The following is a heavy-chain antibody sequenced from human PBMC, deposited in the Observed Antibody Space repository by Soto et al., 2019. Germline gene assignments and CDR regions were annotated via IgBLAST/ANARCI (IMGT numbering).Heavy chain of an antibody. CDR2: ISPGGSTT. V-gene: IGHV3-74*01. Sequence: PGGSLRLSCAASGFTFSSYAMNWVRQVPGKGLVWVSRISPGGSTTNYADSVKGRFTVSRDNAKNTVYLHMNSLRAEDTAVYYCTRDTTGPDDHWGQGTLVTVSS. D-gene: IGHD1-1*01. CDR1: GFTFSSYA. CDR3: TRDTTGPDDH. J-gene: IGHJ4*02.